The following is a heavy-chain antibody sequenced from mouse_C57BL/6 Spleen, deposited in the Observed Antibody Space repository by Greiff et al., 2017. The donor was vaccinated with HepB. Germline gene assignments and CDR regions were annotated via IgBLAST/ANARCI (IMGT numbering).Heavy chain of an antibody. CDR1: GYTFTSYW. D-gene: IGHD4-1*01. Sequence: QVQLQQSGAELVKPGASVKMSCKASGYTFTSYWITWVKQRPGQGLEWIGDIYPGSGSTNYNEKFKSKATLTVDTSSSTAYMQLSSLTSEDSAVYYCARGWDEGRYFDYWGQGTTLTVSS. CDR3: ARGWDEGRYFDY. J-gene: IGHJ2*01. CDR2: IYPGSGST. V-gene: IGHV1-55*01.